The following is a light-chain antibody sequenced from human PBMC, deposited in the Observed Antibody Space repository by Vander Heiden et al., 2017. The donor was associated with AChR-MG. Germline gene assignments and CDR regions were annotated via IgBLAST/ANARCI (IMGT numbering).Light chain of an antibody. J-gene: IGKJ4*01. V-gene: IGKV4-1*01. CDR3: QQYYSSPLT. Sequence: DIVMTQSPDSLAVSLGERATINCKSSQSVLLSSNSKNYLAWYQQKPGQSPKLLIYWASTRESGVPDRFSGSASGTDFTLTINSLQAEDVAVYYCQQYYSSPLTFGGGTKVEIK. CDR1: QSVLLSSNSKNY. CDR2: WAS.